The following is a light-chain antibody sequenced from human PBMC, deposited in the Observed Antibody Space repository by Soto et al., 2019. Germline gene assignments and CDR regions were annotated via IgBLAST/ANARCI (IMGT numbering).Light chain of an antibody. CDR3: QQYENYPWT. CDR2: DAS. J-gene: IGKJ1*01. Sequence: DIQMTQSPSTLSASVGDRVTITCRASQSISSWLAWYQQKPGKAPKLLIYDASSLESGVPSRFSGSGSGTEFTLTISSLQADDFATYYCQQYENYPWTFGQGTKVDIK. CDR1: QSISSW. V-gene: IGKV1-5*01.